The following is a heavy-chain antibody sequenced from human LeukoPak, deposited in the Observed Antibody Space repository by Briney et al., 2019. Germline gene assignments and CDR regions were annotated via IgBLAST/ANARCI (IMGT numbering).Heavy chain of an antibody. Sequence: PGGSLRPSCAASGFTFSSYGMHWVRQAPGKGLEWLAFIRYDGSNKYYADSVKGRFTISRDNSKNTLYLQMNSLRAEDTAVYYCAKSGDHYVWGSYRYFDYWGQGTLVTVSS. CDR3: AKSGDHYVWGSYRYFDY. V-gene: IGHV3-30*02. J-gene: IGHJ4*02. D-gene: IGHD3-16*02. CDR1: GFTFSSYG. CDR2: IRYDGSNK.